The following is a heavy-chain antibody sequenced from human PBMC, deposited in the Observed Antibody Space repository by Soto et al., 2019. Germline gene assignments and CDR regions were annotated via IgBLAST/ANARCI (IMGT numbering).Heavy chain of an antibody. CDR2: IYYSGST. J-gene: IGHJ4*02. CDR3: ARVKPRRTPGPFDY. V-gene: IGHV4-59*12. CDR1: GGSISSYY. Sequence: SETLSLTCTVSGGSISSYYWSWIRQPPGKGLEWIGYIYYSGSTNYNPSLKSRVTISVDTSKNQLSLKLSSVTAEDTAVYYCARVKPRRTPGPFDYWGQGTLVTVSS.